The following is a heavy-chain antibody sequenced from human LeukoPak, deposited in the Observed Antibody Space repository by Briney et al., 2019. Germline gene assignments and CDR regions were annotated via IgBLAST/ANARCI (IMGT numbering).Heavy chain of an antibody. Sequence: ASVTVSCKSSVYTFTSYYMHWVRPAPGQGVAGMGIINPSGGSTSYAQKFQGRVTMTRDMSTSTVYMELSSLRSEDTAVYYCARVNGYYYFDYWGQGTLVTVSS. CDR3: ARVNGYYYFDY. J-gene: IGHJ4*02. CDR1: VYTFTSYY. V-gene: IGHV1-46*01. D-gene: IGHD6-25*01. CDR2: INPSGGST.